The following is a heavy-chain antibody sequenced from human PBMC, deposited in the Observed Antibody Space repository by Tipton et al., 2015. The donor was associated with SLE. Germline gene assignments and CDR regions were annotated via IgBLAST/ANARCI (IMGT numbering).Heavy chain of an antibody. J-gene: IGHJ5*01. D-gene: IGHD2-15*01. Sequence: LRLSCSVSGDSISSSSYYWGWIRQPPEKGLEWIGSINYSGNTYYNPSLKSRVTMSIDTSKNQFFLKLPSVTAADTAVYYCARVALRVWFNRFDSWGQGTLVTVSS. V-gene: IGHV4-39*01. CDR2: INYSGNT. CDR3: ARVALRVWFNRFDS. CDR1: GDSISSSSYY.